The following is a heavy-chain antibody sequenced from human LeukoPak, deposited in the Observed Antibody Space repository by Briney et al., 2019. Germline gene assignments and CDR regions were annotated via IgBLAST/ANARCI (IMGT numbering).Heavy chain of an antibody. CDR1: GFTFSSYG. J-gene: IGHJ4*02. Sequence: GGSLRLSCAASGFTFSSYGMHWVRQAPGKGLEWVAVISYDGSNKYYADSVKGRFTISRDNSKNTLYPQMNSLRAEDTAVYYCAKDPSYYGDYPGYWGQGTLVTVSS. D-gene: IGHD4-17*01. CDR2: ISYDGSNK. CDR3: AKDPSYYGDYPGY. V-gene: IGHV3-30*18.